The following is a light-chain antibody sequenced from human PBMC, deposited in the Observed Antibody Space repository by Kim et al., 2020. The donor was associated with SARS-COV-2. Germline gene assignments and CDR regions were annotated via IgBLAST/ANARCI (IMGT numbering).Light chain of an antibody. CDR2: GAS. CDR1: QSVYSN. V-gene: IGKV3-15*01. Sequence: EIVMTQSPATLSVSPGERVTLSCRASQSVYSNLAWYQQKPGQAPRLLIYGASTRATGIPARFSGSGSGTEFTLTISSLQSEDFAVYYCQQYNDWPRTFGPGTKVDIK. J-gene: IGKJ1*01. CDR3: QQYNDWPRT.